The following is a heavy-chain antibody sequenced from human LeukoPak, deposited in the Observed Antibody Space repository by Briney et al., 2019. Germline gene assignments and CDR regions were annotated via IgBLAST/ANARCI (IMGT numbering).Heavy chain of an antibody. CDR1: GFTFSSYG. V-gene: IGHV3-30*18. J-gene: IGHJ6*02. CDR2: ISYDGSNK. CDR3: AKDLVGANGYGMDV. Sequence: GGSLRLSCAASGFTFSSYGMHWVRQAPGKGLEWVAVISYDGSNKYYADSVKGRFTISRDNSKNTLYLQMNSLRAENTAVYYCAKDLVGANGYGMDVWGQGTTVTVSS. D-gene: IGHD1-26*01.